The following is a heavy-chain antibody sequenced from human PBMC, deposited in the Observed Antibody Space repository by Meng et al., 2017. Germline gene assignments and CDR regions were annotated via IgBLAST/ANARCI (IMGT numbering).Heavy chain of an antibody. Sequence: GESLKISCAASGFTFDDYAMHWVRQAPGKGLEWVSLISWDGGSTYYADSVKGRFTISRDNSKNSLYLQMNSLRAEDTALYYCAKDIRSSGYYYFDYWGQETLVTVSS. J-gene: IGHJ4*02. CDR3: AKDIRSSGYYYFDY. CDR1: GFTFDDYA. D-gene: IGHD3-22*01. CDR2: ISWDGGST. V-gene: IGHV3-43D*03.